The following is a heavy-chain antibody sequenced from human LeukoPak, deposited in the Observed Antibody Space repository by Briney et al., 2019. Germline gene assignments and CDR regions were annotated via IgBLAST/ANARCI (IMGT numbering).Heavy chain of an antibody. CDR1: GGSFSGYY. Sequence: SETLSLTCAVYGGSFSGYYWNWIRQPPGKGLEWIGEINHSGSTNYNPSLKSRVTISVDTSKNQFSLRLSSVTAADTAVYYCARVLEGSSGQHWYFDLWGRGTLVTVSS. J-gene: IGHJ2*01. CDR2: INHSGST. CDR3: ARVLEGSSGQHWYFDL. D-gene: IGHD6-19*01. V-gene: IGHV4-34*01.